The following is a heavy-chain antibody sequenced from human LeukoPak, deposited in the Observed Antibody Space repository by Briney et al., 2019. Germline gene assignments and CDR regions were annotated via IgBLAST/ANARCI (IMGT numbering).Heavy chain of an antibody. J-gene: IGHJ5*02. CDR3: ASSRDGYNYGGWFDP. CDR2: INHSGST. Sequence: SETLSLTCAVYGGSFSGYYWSWIRQPPGKGLEWIGEINHSGSTNYNPSLKSRVTTSVDTSKNQFSLKLSSVTAADTAVYYCASSRDGYNYGGWFDPWGQGTLVTVSS. D-gene: IGHD5-24*01. CDR1: GGSFSGYY. V-gene: IGHV4-34*01.